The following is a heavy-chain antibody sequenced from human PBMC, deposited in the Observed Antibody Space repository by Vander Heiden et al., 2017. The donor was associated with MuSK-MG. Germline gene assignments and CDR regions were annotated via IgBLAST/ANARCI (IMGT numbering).Heavy chain of an antibody. CDR2: MNPNSGNT. Sequence: QVQLVQSGAEVKKPGASVKVSCKASGYTFTSYDINWVRQATGQGLEWMGWMNPNSGNTGYAQKFQGRVTMTRNTSISTAYMELSSLRSEDTAVYYCARVQKQWLAHYYMDVWCKGTTVTVSS. CDR3: ARVQKQWLAHYYMDV. D-gene: IGHD6-19*01. V-gene: IGHV1-8*01. CDR1: GYTFTSYD. J-gene: IGHJ6*03.